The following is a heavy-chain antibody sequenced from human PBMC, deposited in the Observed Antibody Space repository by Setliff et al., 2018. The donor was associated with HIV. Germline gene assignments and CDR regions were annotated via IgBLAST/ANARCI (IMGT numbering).Heavy chain of an antibody. Sequence: PSETLSLTCAVYDGSFSGYYWSWIRQPPGKGLEWIGEIDHSGSTNYNPSLKSRVTISVDTSTKQFSLRLRSVTAADTAVYFCARALANWVGRRAFDIWGQGTMVTDSS. J-gene: IGHJ3*02. D-gene: IGHD1-26*01. CDR2: IDHSGST. CDR3: ARALANWVGRRAFDI. V-gene: IGHV4-34*01. CDR1: DGSFSGYY.